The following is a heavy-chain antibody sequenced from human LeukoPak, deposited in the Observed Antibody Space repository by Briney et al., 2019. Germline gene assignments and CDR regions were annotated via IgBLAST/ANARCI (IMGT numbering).Heavy chain of an antibody. D-gene: IGHD5-18*01. CDR2: IIPISGTA. CDR3: ARGMSGRCGYSYGCFDY. J-gene: IGHJ4*02. CDR1: GGTFSSYA. V-gene: IGHV1-69*01. Sequence: SVKVSCKASGGTFSSYAISWVRQAPGQGLEWMGGIIPISGTANYAQKFQGRVTITADESTSTAYMELSSLRSEDTAVYYCARGMSGRCGYSYGCFDYWGQGTLVTVSS.